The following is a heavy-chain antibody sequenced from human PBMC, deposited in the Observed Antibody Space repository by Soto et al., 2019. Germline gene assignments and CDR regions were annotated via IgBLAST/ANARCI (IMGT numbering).Heavy chain of an antibody. J-gene: IGHJ4*02. CDR2: INSDGSIT. CDR1: GFTFSTYW. CDR3: ARSTWQSYFDY. V-gene: IGHV3-74*01. Sequence: EVQLVESGGGLVQPGGSLRLSCAASGFTFSTYWMHWVRQAPGTGLVWVSRINSDGSITHYADSVKGRFSISRDNAKNTLYLQMNSLRAEDTAVYYCARSTWQSYFDYWGQGTLVTVSS.